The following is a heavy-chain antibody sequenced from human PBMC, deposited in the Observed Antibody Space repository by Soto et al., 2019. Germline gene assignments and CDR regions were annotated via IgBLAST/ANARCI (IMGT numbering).Heavy chain of an antibody. Sequence: EMQLVESGGGLVPPGRSLRLSCAGFGFKFEDYAMHWVRQVPGKGLEWVSYINWNSGKVKYADSVKGRFTISRDNAKNSLYLHMTSLKSADTALYYWAKAGCSDANCHFWALESWGQGTLVSVSS. CDR1: GFKFEDYA. CDR3: AKAGCSDANCHFWALES. J-gene: IGHJ4*02. V-gene: IGHV3-9*01. D-gene: IGHD6-19*01. CDR2: INWNSGKV.